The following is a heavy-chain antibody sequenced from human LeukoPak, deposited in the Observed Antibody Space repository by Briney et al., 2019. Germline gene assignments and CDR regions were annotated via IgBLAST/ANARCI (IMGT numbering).Heavy chain of an antibody. CDR3: ARDTGYSYGSGAFDI. J-gene: IGHJ3*02. CDR2: INPNSGGT. Sequence: EASVKVSCKASGYTFTGCYMHWVRQAPGQGLEWMGWINPNSGGTNYAQKFQGRVTMTRDTSISTAYMELSRLRSDDTAVYYCARDTGYSYGSGAFDIWGQGTMVTVSS. D-gene: IGHD5-18*01. V-gene: IGHV1-2*02. CDR1: GYTFTGCY.